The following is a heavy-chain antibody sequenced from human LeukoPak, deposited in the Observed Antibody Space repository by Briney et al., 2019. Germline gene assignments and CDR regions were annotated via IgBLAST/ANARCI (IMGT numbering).Heavy chain of an antibody. V-gene: IGHV3-74*01. CDR3: ARAGKWLPFDS. CDR1: GFTYSNYW. CDR2: IKSDGSCT. D-gene: IGHD5-12*01. Sequence: GGSLRLSCAVSGFTYSNYWMQWVRQAPGKELVWVSHIKSDGSCTSYADSVKGRFTISRDNAKNTVYLQMNSLRAEDTAVYYCARAGKWLPFDSWGQGTLVTVSS. J-gene: IGHJ4*02.